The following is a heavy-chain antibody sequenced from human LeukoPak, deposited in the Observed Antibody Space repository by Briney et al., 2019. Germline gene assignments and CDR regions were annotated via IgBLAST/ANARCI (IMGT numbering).Heavy chain of an antibody. CDR1: GVSISSYY. D-gene: IGHD3-3*01. CDR3: ARVDGSARELEY. V-gene: IGHV4-59*01. CDR2: IYYSGST. Sequence: SETLSLNCTVSGVSISSYYWSWILQPPGQGLEWIVSIYYSGSTNYNPSLKSRVTISVDTSKNQFSLKLSSVTAADTAVYYCARVDGSARELEYWGQGTLVTVSS. J-gene: IGHJ4*02.